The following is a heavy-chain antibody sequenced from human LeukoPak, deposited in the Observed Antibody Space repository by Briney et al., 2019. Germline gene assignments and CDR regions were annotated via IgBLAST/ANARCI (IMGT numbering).Heavy chain of an antibody. J-gene: IGHJ4*02. CDR1: GGSFSGYY. CDR3: VRHNRRIAAPDY. Sequence: SETLSLTCAVYGGSFSGYYWSWIRQPPGKGLEWIGEIKHSGSTNYNPSLKSRVTISVDTSKNQFSLKLSSVTAADTAVYYCVRHNRRIAAPDYWGQGTLVTVSS. D-gene: IGHD6-13*01. CDR2: IKHSGST. V-gene: IGHV4-34*01.